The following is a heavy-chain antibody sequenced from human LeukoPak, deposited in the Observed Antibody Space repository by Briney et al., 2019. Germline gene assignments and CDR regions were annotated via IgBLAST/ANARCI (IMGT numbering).Heavy chain of an antibody. V-gene: IGHV3-23*01. CDR2: ISGSGGYT. CDR3: AALYGDLPPY. J-gene: IGHJ4*02. CDR1: GFTFSSYP. Sequence: PGGSLRLSGAASGFTFSSYPMTWVRQAPGKGLEWVSTISGSGGYTYYADSVKGRFTISRDNSKNTLFLQMNSLRAEDTAAYYCAALYGDLPPYWGQGTLVTVSS. D-gene: IGHD4-17*01.